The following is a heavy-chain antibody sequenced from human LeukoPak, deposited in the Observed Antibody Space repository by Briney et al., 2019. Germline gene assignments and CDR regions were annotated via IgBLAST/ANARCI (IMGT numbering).Heavy chain of an antibody. V-gene: IGHV3-23*01. Sequence: PGGSLRLSCAASGITFSSFAMTWVRQAPGKGLEWVSAISGSGDNTYYADSVKGRFTISRDNSKNTLYLQMNSLRAEDTAVYYCAKVRSGNNYYFDYWGQGTLVTVSS. D-gene: IGHD1/OR15-1a*01. CDR3: AKVRSGNNYYFDY. CDR1: GITFSSFA. J-gene: IGHJ4*02. CDR2: ISGSGDNT.